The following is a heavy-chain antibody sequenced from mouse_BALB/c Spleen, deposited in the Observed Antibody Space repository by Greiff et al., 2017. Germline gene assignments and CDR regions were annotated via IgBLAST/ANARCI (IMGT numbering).Heavy chain of an antibody. D-gene: IGHD2-4*01. CDR2: ISSGGSYT. CDR1: GFTFSSYG. Sequence: VQLKESGGDLVKPGGSLKLSCAASGFTFSSYGMSWVRQTPDKRLEWVATISSGGSYTYYPDSVKGRFTISRDNAKNTLYLQMSSLKSEDTAMYYCARQGNYDYDEDWGQGTSVTVSS. CDR3: ARQGNYDYDED. J-gene: IGHJ4*01. V-gene: IGHV5-6*01.